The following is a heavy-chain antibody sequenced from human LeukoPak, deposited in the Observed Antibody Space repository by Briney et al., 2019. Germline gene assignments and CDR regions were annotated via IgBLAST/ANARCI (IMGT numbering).Heavy chain of an antibody. CDR3: GRVKDVNDDITFQH. V-gene: IGHV3-7*01. CDR2: IKQDGSQK. CDR1: GFTFSSYW. J-gene: IGHJ1*01. D-gene: IGHD3-16*01. Sequence: GGSLRLSCAASGFTFSSYWMSWVRQAPGKGLEWVASIKQDGSQKFHVDSVKGRFTISRDNAKNSLFLQMNSLRVDDTAVYYCGRVKDVNDDITFQHWGQGALVTVSS.